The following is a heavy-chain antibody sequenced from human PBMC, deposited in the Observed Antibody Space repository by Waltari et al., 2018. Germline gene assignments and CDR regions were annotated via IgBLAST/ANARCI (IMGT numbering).Heavy chain of an antibody. Sequence: QVHLQESGPGLVKPSETLSLTCSVSGYSISDGYYWGWFRQSPGQAREWIGHIYQSGSTYYSPSLKSRVAISMNTSQNQFSLKLSSVTAADTAVYFCARDIFGGYCNGAPCGDAYWGQGTLVTVSS. V-gene: IGHV4-38-2*02. CDR3: ARDIFGGYCNGAPCGDAY. J-gene: IGHJ4*02. D-gene: IGHD2-15*01. CDR1: GYSISDGYY. CDR2: IYQSGST.